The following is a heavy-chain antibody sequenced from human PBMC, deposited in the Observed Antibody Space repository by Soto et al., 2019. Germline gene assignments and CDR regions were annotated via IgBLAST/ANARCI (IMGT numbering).Heavy chain of an antibody. CDR2: INHSGST. Sequence: ETLSLTCAVYGVSFSGYYWSWIRQPPGKGLEWIGEINHSGSTNYNPSLKSRVTISVDTSKNQFSLKLSSVTAADTAVYYCARDNYDFWSGSYYYYYYGMDVWGQGTTVTVSS. J-gene: IGHJ6*02. V-gene: IGHV4-34*01. CDR3: ARDNYDFWSGSYYYYYYGMDV. CDR1: GVSFSGYY. D-gene: IGHD3-3*01.